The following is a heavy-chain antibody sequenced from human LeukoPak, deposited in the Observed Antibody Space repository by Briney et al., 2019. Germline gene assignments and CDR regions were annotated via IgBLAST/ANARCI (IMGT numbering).Heavy chain of an antibody. J-gene: IGHJ4*02. V-gene: IGHV3-21*01. CDR3: ARSYSGSYFFDY. Sequence: GGSLRLSCEASGFPFSSYAMTWVRQAPGKGLEWVSSISSSSSYIYYADSVKGRFTVSRDNGKNSLYLQMNSLRAEDTAVYYCARSYSGSYFFDYWGQGILVTVSS. CDR2: ISSSSSYI. CDR1: GFPFSSYA. D-gene: IGHD1-26*01.